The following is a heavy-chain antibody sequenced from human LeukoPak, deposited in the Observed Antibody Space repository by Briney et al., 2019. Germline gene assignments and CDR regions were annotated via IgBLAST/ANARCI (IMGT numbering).Heavy chain of an antibody. CDR3: ASIHQVRGSHTFDI. Sequence: SETLSLTCAVYGGXFSDYFCNWVRQPPGRGLEWIGEINQRGSSTYNPSLKSRVTMSVDTSKNQLSLKMTSVTAADTAVYYCASIHQVRGSHTFDIWGQGTMVTVSS. J-gene: IGHJ3*02. CDR2: INQRGSS. V-gene: IGHV4-34*01. CDR1: GGXFSDYF. D-gene: IGHD3-10*01.